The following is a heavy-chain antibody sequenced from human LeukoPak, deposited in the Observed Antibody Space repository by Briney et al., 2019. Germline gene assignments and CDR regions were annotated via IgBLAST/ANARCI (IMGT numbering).Heavy chain of an antibody. Sequence: PAGGSLRLSCAASGFTFSSYGMHWVRHAPGKGLVWVSRINSDGSSTSYADSVKGRFTISRDNAKNTLYLQMNSLRAEDTAVYYCARGKGFDRLGKYMDVWGKGTTVTISS. D-gene: IGHD3-9*01. V-gene: IGHV3-74*01. J-gene: IGHJ6*03. CDR3: ARGKGFDRLGKYMDV. CDR2: INSDGSST. CDR1: GFTFSSYG.